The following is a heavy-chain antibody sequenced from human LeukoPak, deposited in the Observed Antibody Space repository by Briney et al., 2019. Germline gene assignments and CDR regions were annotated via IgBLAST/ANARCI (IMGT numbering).Heavy chain of an antibody. CDR1: GFTVSSNY. CDR3: ARDYASGSYPRIYFEY. J-gene: IGHJ4*02. CDR2: IYSGGRT. D-gene: IGHD3-10*01. V-gene: IGHV3-53*05. Sequence: PGGSLRLSCAASGFTVSSNYMSWVRQAPGKGLEWVSVIYSGGRTYYADSVKGRFTISRDNSKSTLYLQMNSLRAEDTAVYYCARDYASGSYPRIYFEYWGQGTLVTVSS.